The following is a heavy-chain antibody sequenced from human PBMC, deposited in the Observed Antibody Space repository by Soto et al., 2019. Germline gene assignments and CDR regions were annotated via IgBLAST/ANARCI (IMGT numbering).Heavy chain of an antibody. Sequence: QVQLVQSGAEVKKPGSSVKVSCKASGGTFSSYAISWVRQAPGQGLEWMGGIIPIFRTADYAQTFQGRVTIPANETXSTAYMELSSLRSEDTAVYYCARVETQMHYDGMDVWCQGTTVTVSS. CDR3: ARVETQMHYDGMDV. V-gene: IGHV1-69*12. D-gene: IGHD2-15*01. CDR2: IIPIFRTA. CDR1: GGTFSSYA. J-gene: IGHJ6*02.